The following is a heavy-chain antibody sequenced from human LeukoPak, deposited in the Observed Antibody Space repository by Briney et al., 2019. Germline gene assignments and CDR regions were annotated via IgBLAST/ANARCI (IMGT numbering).Heavy chain of an antibody. CDR1: GGSFSDYY. V-gene: IGHV4-34*01. CDR3: ARNPQNYFDY. J-gene: IGHJ4*02. CDR2: INHSGST. Sequence: SETLSLTCAVYGGSFSDYYWTWIRQPPGKGLEWIGEINHSGSTNYNPSLKSRVTISVDTSKTQFSLKLRSVTAADAAVYYRARNPQNYFDYWGQGTLVTVSS.